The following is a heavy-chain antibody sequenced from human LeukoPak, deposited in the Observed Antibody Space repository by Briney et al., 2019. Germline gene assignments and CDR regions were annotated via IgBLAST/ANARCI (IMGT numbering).Heavy chain of an antibody. CDR2: ITSSSSYI. CDR3: PRDPYSGNYGDYYYYYMDV. V-gene: IGHV3-21*01. J-gene: IGHJ6*03. CDR1: GFTFNTYN. Sequence: PGESLRLSCVASGFTFNTYNMNWVRQAPGKGLEWVSSITSSSSYIYYADSVKGRFTISRDNAKSSLYLQMNSLRDEDTAVYYCPRDPYSGNYGDYYYYYMDVWGKGTTVTISS. D-gene: IGHD1-26*01.